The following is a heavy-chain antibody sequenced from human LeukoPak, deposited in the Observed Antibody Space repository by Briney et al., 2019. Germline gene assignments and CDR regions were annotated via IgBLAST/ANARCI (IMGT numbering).Heavy chain of an antibody. CDR3: ARPGTGFDC. D-gene: IGHD1-1*01. CDR2: INSDGQTT. Sequence: GGSLRLSCAASGFAFSNYWMHWVRQAPGKGLVWVSRINSDGQTTSYADSVKGRFSISRDNANNTLYLQMNSLRAEDTAVYYCARPGTGFDCWGQGTLVTVSS. J-gene: IGHJ4*02. V-gene: IGHV3-74*01. CDR1: GFAFSNYW.